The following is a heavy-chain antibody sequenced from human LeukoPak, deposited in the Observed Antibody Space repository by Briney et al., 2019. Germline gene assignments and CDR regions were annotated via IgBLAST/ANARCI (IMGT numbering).Heavy chain of an antibody. D-gene: IGHD6-13*01. CDR3: ARQHDSYHYYYVDV. CDR2: LYHSDSI. J-gene: IGHJ6*03. Sequence: TLSLTCAVSGYSISSGYYWIWIRQPPGKGLEWIGSLYHSDSIYYNPSLESRVTMPVDTSKNQFSLKLSFVTAADTAVYYCARQHDSYHYYYVDVWGKGTTVTVS. V-gene: IGHV4-38-2*01. CDR1: GYSISSGYY.